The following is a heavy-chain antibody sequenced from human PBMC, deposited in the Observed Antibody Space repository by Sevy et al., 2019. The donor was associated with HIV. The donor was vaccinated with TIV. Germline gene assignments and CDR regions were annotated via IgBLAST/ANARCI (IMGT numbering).Heavy chain of an antibody. V-gene: IGHV3-15*01. J-gene: IGHJ6*02. D-gene: IGHD5-12*01. CDR1: GFTFSSAW. CDR2: IKSEFDGGAI. Sequence: GGSLRLSCTASGFTFSSAWMSWVRQAPGKGLEWVGRIKSEFDGGAIDYAAPVKGRFTISREDLKNTVYIQMNSLKTEDTAVYYCITDPAYRGYDEEVINYYFYGMDVWGQGTTVTVSS. CDR3: ITDPAYRGYDEEVINYYFYGMDV.